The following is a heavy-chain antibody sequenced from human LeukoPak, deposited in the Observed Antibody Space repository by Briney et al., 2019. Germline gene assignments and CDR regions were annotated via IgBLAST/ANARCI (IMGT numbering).Heavy chain of an antibody. CDR3: ARTTEAHSWRTRYYDYYMDV. J-gene: IGHJ6*03. CDR1: GYSISSDYY. D-gene: IGHD6-13*01. CDR2: IHHSGRT. Sequence: SEILSLTCTVSGYSISSDYYWGWIRQPPGKGLEWIGSIHHSGRTHYNPSLKSRVTISVDTSKNQFSLKLSSVTAADTAVYYCARTTEAHSWRTRYYDYYMDVWGKGTTVTVSS. V-gene: IGHV4-38-2*02.